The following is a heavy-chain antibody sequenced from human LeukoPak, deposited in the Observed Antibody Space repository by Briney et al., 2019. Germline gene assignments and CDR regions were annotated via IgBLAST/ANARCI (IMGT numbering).Heavy chain of an antibody. D-gene: IGHD4-17*01. CDR2: ISGSGGST. CDR1: GFTFTSYA. Sequence: GGSPRLSCAASGFTFTSYAMSWVRQAPGKGLEWVLSISGSGGSTYYAHSVKGRFTISRDNSKNTLYLQMNSLRAEDMAVYYCASLLPLLTTSDGMDVWGQGTTVTVSS. V-gene: IGHV3-23*01. CDR3: ASLLPLLTTSDGMDV. J-gene: IGHJ6*02.